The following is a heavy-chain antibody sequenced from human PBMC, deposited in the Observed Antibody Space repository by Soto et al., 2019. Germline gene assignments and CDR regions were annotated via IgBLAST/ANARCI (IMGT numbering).Heavy chain of an antibody. D-gene: IGHD6-19*01. CDR2: ISSSGSTI. Sequence: PGGSLRLSCAASGFTFISYEMNWGRQAPGKGLEWVSYISSSGSTIYYADSVKGRFTISRDNAKNSLYLQMNSLRAEDTAVYYCARDPPVAGISFDYWGQGTLVTVSS. V-gene: IGHV3-48*03. CDR1: GFTFISYE. J-gene: IGHJ4*02. CDR3: ARDPPVAGISFDY.